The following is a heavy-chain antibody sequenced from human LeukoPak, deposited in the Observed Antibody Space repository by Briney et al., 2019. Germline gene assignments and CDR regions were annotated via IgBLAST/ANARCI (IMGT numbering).Heavy chain of an antibody. Sequence: SGPALVKPTQTLTLTCTFSGFSLNASGMCVSWIRQPPGKALEWLARIDWDDDTYYSTSLNTRLTISKDTSKNQVVLTMTNKDPVDTATYYCARMNRGNYFDYWGQGTLVTVSS. V-gene: IGHV2-70*11. CDR3: ARMNRGNYFDY. J-gene: IGHJ4*02. CDR1: GFSLNASGMC. CDR2: IDWDDDT. D-gene: IGHD7-27*01.